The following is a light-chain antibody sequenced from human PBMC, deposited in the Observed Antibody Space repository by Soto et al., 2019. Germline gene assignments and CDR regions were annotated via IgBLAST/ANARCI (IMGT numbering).Light chain of an antibody. V-gene: IGKV1-39*01. CDR2: NAS. CDR3: QQSYSTLLT. Sequence: IQVSQSPSSLSASVGDRVTIPCRASQGLXSCFSWYQEKPGKAPKTLXANASSLQRGGPSRLSGSGSGTDFTLTISSLQPKDVATYYCQQSYSTLLTFGQGTKVEIK. J-gene: IGKJ1*01. CDR1: QGLXSC.